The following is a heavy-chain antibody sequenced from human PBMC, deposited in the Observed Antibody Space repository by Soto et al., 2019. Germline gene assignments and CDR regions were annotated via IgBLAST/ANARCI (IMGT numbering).Heavy chain of an antibody. D-gene: IGHD6-13*01. CDR2: MYYSGST. Sequence: QVQLRESGPGLVKPSQTLSLTCTVSGGSINSGGYYWNWIRQHPGKGLEWIGYMYYSGSTYYNPFLMSRVIISADTSENHFSLKLSSLTAADTAVYFCARGDRQAVYSRSWVFDYWGQGTLVNVSS. V-gene: IGHV4-31*03. CDR3: ARGDRQAVYSRSWVFDY. CDR1: GGSINSGGYY. J-gene: IGHJ4*02.